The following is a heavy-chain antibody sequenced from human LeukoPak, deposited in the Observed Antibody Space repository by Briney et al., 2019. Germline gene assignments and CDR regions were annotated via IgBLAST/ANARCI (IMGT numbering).Heavy chain of an antibody. CDR1: GFIFHAYA. J-gene: IGHJ4*02. V-gene: IGHV3-43*02. D-gene: IGHD6-19*01. CDR3: ARESESSGWYDY. Sequence: PGQSLGLSCAAPGFIFHAYAIHWDRQAPGKGLEWVSLISGDGGSTFYADSVKGRFIICRDNSKNALYLRMNSLRSDDTALYYCARESESSGWYDYWGQGTLVTVSS. CDR2: ISGDGGST.